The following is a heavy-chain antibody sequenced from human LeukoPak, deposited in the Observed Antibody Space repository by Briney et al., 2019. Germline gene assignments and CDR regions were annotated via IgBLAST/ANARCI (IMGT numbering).Heavy chain of an antibody. CDR3: AKDPYSSSSLPYPDY. D-gene: IGHD6-6*01. J-gene: IGHJ4*02. CDR2: ISYDGSNK. Sequence: PGGSLRLPCAASGFTFSSYGMHWVRQAPGKGLEWVAVISYDGSNKYYADSVKGRFTISRDNSKNTLYLQMNSLRAEDTAVYYCAKDPYSSSSLPYPDYWGQGTLVTVSS. V-gene: IGHV3-30*18. CDR1: GFTFSSYG.